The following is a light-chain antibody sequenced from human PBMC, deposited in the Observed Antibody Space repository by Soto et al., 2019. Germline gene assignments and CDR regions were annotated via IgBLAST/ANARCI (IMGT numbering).Light chain of an antibody. CDR2: DVS. CDR1: SSDVGAYNY. V-gene: IGLV2-14*01. Sequence: QSALTQPASVSGSPGQSITISCTGTSSDVGAYNYVSWYQQYPGKAPKAIIYDVSNRPSGVSNRFSGSKSGNTASLTISGLQAEDEADYYCCSYTTSSTVVFGGGTKLTVL. CDR3: CSYTTSSTVV. J-gene: IGLJ2*01.